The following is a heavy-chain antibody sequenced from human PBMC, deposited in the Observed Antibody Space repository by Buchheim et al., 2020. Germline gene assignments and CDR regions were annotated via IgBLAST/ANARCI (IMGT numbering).Heavy chain of an antibody. CDR1: EFTFSSYW. Sequence: EVQLVESGGGLVQPGESLRLSCTASEFTFSSYWMSWVRQAPGKGLEWVANIKQDGSEKYYVDSVKGRFTISRDNAKNSLVLQMNSLRAEDTAVYYCARGGYGSSWYAYYYGMDVWGQGTT. V-gene: IGHV3-7*01. D-gene: IGHD6-13*01. CDR2: IKQDGSEK. CDR3: ARGGYGSSWYAYYYGMDV. J-gene: IGHJ6*02.